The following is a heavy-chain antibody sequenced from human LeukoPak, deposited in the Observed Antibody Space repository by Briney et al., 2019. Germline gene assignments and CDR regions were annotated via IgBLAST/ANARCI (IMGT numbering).Heavy chain of an antibody. Sequence: SETLSLTCAVYGGSVSGYYWSWIRQPPGKGREWIGEINHSGSTNYNPSLKSRVTISVATSKNQFSLRLSSVTAADTAVYYCARGLVGSGSTLFDYWGQGTLVTVSS. V-gene: IGHV4-34*01. CDR1: GGSVSGYY. CDR2: INHSGST. J-gene: IGHJ4*02. D-gene: IGHD3-10*01. CDR3: ARGLVGSGSTLFDY.